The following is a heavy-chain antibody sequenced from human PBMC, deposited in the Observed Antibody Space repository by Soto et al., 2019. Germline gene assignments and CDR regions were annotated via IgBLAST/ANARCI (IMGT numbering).Heavy chain of an antibody. D-gene: IGHD2-21*01. J-gene: IGHJ4*02. CDR2: VSKDGGIT. Sequence: QVQLVESGGGVVQPGRSLRLSCAASGFTFSTYSMHWVRQPPGKGLEWVAVVSKDGGITFYADSVRGRFTISRDNSKNTLYLHMSSLGPEDTAVYYCAKETLAIPGPFDFWGQGTLVTVSS. V-gene: IGHV3-30*18. CDR3: AKETLAIPGPFDF. CDR1: GFTFSTYS.